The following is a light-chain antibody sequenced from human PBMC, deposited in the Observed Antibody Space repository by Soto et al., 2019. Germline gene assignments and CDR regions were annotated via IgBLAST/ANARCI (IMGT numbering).Light chain of an antibody. Sequence: DIQMTQSPSTLSASVGDRVTITCRASQSISSWLAWYQQKPGKAPKLLIYKASSLESGVPSRFSGSGSGTEFTLTISGLQPDDLATYYCQQYNSFPTFGQGTKVKSN. CDR3: QQYNSFPT. CDR1: QSISSW. J-gene: IGKJ1*01. V-gene: IGKV1-5*03. CDR2: KAS.